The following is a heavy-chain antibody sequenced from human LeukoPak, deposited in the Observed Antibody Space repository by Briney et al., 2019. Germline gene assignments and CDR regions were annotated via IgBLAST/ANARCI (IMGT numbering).Heavy chain of an antibody. Sequence: AESLKISCTGSDYSPTSYWIGWRRPLAREGVEGRGINYPSDSDTRYNPSFQGQAIILVAKSISTAHLLWSKMKAADTAMYYWWRPGDYGGYWFDPWGQGTLVTVSS. J-gene: IGHJ5*02. CDR1: DYSPTSYW. CDR2: NYPSDSDT. D-gene: IGHD4-23*01. V-gene: IGHV5-51*01. CDR3: WRPGDYGGYWFDP.